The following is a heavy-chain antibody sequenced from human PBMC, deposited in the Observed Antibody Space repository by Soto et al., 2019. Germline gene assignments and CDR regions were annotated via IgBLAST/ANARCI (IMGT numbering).Heavy chain of an antibody. V-gene: IGHV1-2*04. CDR3: ARGDSTDCSNGVCSFFYDHDMDV. CDR1: GYSLTDYH. CDR2: INPKSGGT. J-gene: IGHJ6*02. Sequence: ASVKVSCKASGYSLTDYHIHWVRQAPGQGLEWLGRINPKSGGTSTAQKFQGWVTMTTDTSISTASMELTRLTSDDTAIYYCARGDSTDCSNGVCSFFYDHDMDVWGQGTSVTVSS. D-gene: IGHD2-8*01.